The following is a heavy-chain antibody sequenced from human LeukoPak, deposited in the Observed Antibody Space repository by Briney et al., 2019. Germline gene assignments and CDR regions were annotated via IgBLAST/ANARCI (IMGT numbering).Heavy chain of an antibody. Sequence: SDTLSLTCAVYGGSFSGYYWRWIRHPPGKGLEWIGEINHSGSTNYNTPLKSRVTISVNTSKNQFSLKLSAVTAGGTAVYYCARGTGGWYSDWFDPGGEGTLVTVS. CDR3: ARGTGGWYSDWFDP. CDR2: INHSGST. CDR1: GGSFSGYY. J-gene: IGHJ5*02. D-gene: IGHD6-19*01. V-gene: IGHV4-34*01.